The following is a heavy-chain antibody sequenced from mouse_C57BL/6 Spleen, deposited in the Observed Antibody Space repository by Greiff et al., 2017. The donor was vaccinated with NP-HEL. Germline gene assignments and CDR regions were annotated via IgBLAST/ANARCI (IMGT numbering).Heavy chain of an antibody. J-gene: IGHJ4*01. CDR1: GYTFTNYW. Sequence: QVQLQQSGAELVRPGTSVKMSCKASGYTFTNYWIGWVKQRPGHGLEWIGDIYPGGGYTNYNEKFKGKATLTADKSSSTAYMQLSSLTSEASAFYYGAGSLDSSGYGYALDYWGQGTSVTVSS. V-gene: IGHV1-63*01. CDR3: AGSLDSSGYGYALDY. D-gene: IGHD3-2*02. CDR2: IYPGGGYT.